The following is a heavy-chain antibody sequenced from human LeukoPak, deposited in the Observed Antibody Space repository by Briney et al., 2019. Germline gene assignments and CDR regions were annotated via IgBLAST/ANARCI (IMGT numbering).Heavy chain of an antibody. J-gene: IGHJ6*02. D-gene: IGHD2-2*01. Sequence: SVKVSCKASGGTFSSYAISWVRQAPGQGLEWMGRIIPILGIANYAQKFQGRVTITADKSTSTAYMELSSLRSEDTAVYHCARTRGTTNLGYYYYGMDVWGQGTTVTVSS. CDR1: GGTFSSYA. CDR3: ARTRGTTNLGYYYYGMDV. CDR2: IIPILGIA. V-gene: IGHV1-69*04.